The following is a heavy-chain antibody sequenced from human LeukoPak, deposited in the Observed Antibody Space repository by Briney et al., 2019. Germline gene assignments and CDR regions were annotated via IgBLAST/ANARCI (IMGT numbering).Heavy chain of an antibody. CDR1: GFTFSNYW. J-gene: IGHJ4*02. V-gene: IGHV3-74*01. CDR2: VNPDGSSL. Sequence: GGSLRLSCAASGFTFSNYWMHWVRQVPEKGRVWVSRVNPDGSSLTYANSVKGRFTSSRDNARNTLYLQMNRLRVEDTAVYYCARGGSYGDYWGQGILVTVSS. D-gene: IGHD3-16*01. CDR3: ARGGSYGDY.